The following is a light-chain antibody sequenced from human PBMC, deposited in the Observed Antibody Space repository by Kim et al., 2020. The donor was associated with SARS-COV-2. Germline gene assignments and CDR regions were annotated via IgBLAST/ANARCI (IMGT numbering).Light chain of an antibody. CDR3: QQSHSLPLT. CDR2: AAS. J-gene: IGKJ4*01. V-gene: IGKV1-39*01. Sequence: ASVGDRITIPCRASQTISRSLKWYQQKPGKAPKLLICAASTLQRGVPSSFSGSGSGTDFTLTISSLQPEDFATYYCQQSHSLPLTFGGGTKVDIK. CDR1: QTISRS.